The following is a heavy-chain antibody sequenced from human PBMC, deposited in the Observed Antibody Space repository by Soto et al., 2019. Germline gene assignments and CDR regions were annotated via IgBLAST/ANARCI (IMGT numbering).Heavy chain of an antibody. CDR1: GGTFSSYA. Sequence: ASVKVSCKASGGTFSSYAISWVRQAPGQGLEWMGGISAYNGKTNYAQKLQGRVTMTTDTSTSTAYMELRSLRSDDTAVYYCARDPGSSSWYPNWFDPWGQGTLVTVSS. V-gene: IGHV1-18*01. CDR2: ISAYNGKT. J-gene: IGHJ5*02. CDR3: ARDPGSSSWYPNWFDP. D-gene: IGHD6-13*01.